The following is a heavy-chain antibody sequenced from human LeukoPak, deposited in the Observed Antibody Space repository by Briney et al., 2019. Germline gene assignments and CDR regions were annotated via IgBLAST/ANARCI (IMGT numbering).Heavy chain of an antibody. D-gene: IGHD1-26*01. Sequence: SETLSLTCTVSGGSISSSSYYWGWIRQPPGKGLEWMGNFYYSGSTYYNPSLKSRVTISVDTSKNQFSLKLSSVTAADTAVYYCARRPIGIVGPTTFDYWGQGTLVTVSS. CDR3: ARRPIGIVGPTTFDY. J-gene: IGHJ4*02. V-gene: IGHV4-39*01. CDR2: FYYSGST. CDR1: GGSISSSSYY.